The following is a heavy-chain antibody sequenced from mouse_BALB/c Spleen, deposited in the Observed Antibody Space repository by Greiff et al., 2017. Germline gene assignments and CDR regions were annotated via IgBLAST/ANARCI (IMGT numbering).Heavy chain of an antibody. CDR1: GYTFTSYY. J-gene: IGHJ4*01. Sequence: LQESGPELVKPGASVRISCKASGYTFTSYYIHWVKQRPGQGLEWIGWIYPGNVNTKYNEKFKGKATLTADKSSSTAYMQLSSLTSEDSAVYFCARRGLYDYETAMDYWGQGTSVTVSS. CDR3: ARRGLYDYETAMDY. CDR2: IYPGNVNT. V-gene: IGHV1S56*01. D-gene: IGHD2-4*01.